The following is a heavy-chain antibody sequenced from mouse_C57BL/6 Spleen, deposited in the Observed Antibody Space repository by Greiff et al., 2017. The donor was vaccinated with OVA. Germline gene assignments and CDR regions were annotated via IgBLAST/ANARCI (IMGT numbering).Heavy chain of an antibody. V-gene: IGHV1-54*01. Sequence: QVQLQQSGAELVRPGTSVKVSCKASGYAFTNYLIEWVKQRPGQGLEWIGVINPGSGGTNYNEKFKGKATLTADKSSSTAYMQLSSLTSEDSAVYFCARSGDYDGGAGVYYFDYWGQGTTLTVSS. CDR2: INPGSGGT. J-gene: IGHJ2*01. CDR3: ARSGDYDGGAGVYYFDY. CDR1: GYAFTNYL. D-gene: IGHD2-4*01.